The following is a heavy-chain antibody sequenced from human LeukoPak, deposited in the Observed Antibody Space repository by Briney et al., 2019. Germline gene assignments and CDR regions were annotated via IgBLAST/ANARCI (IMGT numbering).Heavy chain of an antibody. Sequence: KTSETLSLTXAVYGGSFSGYYWSWIRQPPGKGVEWIGEINHSGSTNYNPSLKSRVTISVDTSKNQFSPKLSSVTAADTAVYYCARTRARGYSYGFFDYWGQGTLVTVSS. J-gene: IGHJ4*02. V-gene: IGHV4-34*01. CDR1: GGSFSGYY. CDR2: INHSGST. D-gene: IGHD5-18*01. CDR3: ARTRARGYSYGFFDY.